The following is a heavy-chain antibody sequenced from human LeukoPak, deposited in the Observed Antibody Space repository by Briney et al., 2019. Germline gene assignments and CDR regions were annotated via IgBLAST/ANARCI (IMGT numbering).Heavy chain of an antibody. V-gene: IGHV4-34*01. CDR3: ARGLGYYYYMDV. J-gene: IGHJ6*03. CDR2: INHSGST. CDR1: GGSFSGYY. Sequence: SETLSLTCAVYGGSFSGYYWSWIRQPPGKGLEWIGEINHSGSTNYNPSLKSRVTISVDTSKNRFSLKLSSVTAADTAVYYCARGLGYYYYMDVWGKGTTVTVSS.